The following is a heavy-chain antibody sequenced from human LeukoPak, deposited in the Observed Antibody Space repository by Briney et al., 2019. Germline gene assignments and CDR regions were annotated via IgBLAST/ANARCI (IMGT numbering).Heavy chain of an antibody. CDR3: TGRRVRGVILFDY. CDR1: GFTFSNAW. Sequence: GGSLRLSCAASGFTFSNAWMSWVRQAPGKGLEWVGRIKSNTTGGTTDYAAPVRGRFTIPKDDSKNTLYLQMNSLKTDDTAVYYCTGRRVRGVILFDYWGQGTLVTVSS. V-gene: IGHV3-15*01. CDR2: IKSNTTGGTT. D-gene: IGHD3-10*01. J-gene: IGHJ4*02.